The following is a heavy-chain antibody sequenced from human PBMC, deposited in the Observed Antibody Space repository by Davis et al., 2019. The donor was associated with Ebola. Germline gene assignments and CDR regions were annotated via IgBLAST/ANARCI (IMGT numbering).Heavy chain of an antibody. V-gene: IGHV3-21*01. CDR3: ARDGIAARAWFDP. CDR2: ISSSSSYI. J-gene: IGHJ5*02. Sequence: GESLKISCEVSGLSFGNNWMNWVRQAPGKGLEWVSSISSSSSYIYYADSVKGRFTISRDNAKNSLYLQMNSLRAEDTAVYYCARDGIAARAWFDPWGQGTLVTVSS. CDR1: GLSFGNNW. D-gene: IGHD6-6*01.